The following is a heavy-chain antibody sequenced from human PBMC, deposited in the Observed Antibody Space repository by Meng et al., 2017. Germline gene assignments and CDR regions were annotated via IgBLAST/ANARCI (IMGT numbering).Heavy chain of an antibody. CDR1: GFTFSSYG. J-gene: IGHJ4*02. V-gene: IGHV3-23*01. CDR2: ISGSADSI. CDR3: ARGLRIGPDY. Sequence: GESLQISCAASGFTFSSYGMHWVRQAPGKGLEWVSSISGSADSIYYADSVKGRFTISRDNSKNTLFLHMNSLRTGDTAVYYCARGLRIGPDYWGQGTRVTVSS. D-gene: IGHD3/OR15-3a*01.